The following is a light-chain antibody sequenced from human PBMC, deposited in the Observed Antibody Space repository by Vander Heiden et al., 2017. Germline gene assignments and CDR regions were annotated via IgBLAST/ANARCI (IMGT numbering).Light chain of an antibody. V-gene: IGKV4-1*01. CDR3: QQCYTTPLLT. CDR2: WAS. J-gene: IGKJ4*01. CDR1: QSVLYTANNKNN. Sequence: DIVMTQSPDSLALSLGERATINCKSSQSVLYTANNKNNLAWYQQKPRQPPKLLIYWASTRESGVPGRFSGSGSGTDFTLTISSLKAEDVAVYYCQQCYTTPLLTFGGGTKVEIK.